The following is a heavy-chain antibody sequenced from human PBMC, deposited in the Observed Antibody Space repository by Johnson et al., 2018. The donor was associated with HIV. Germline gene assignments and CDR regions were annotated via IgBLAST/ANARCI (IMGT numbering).Heavy chain of an antibody. Sequence: QVQLVESGGGLVQPRGSLRLSCAASGFTFSDHYMDWVRQAPGKGLEWVAVIWFDGSNKYYADSVKGRFTISRDNSKNTLYLQMDSLRAEDTAVYYCAKEAITMEVDIWGQGTTVTVSS. D-gene: IGHD3-10*01. CDR1: GFTFSDHY. V-gene: IGHV3-33*06. CDR2: IWFDGSNK. J-gene: IGHJ3*02. CDR3: AKEAITMEVDI.